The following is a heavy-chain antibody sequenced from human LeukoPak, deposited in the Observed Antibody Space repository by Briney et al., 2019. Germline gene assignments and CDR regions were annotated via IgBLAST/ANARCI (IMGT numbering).Heavy chain of an antibody. J-gene: IGHJ5*02. V-gene: IGHV4-59*01. Sequence: SETLSLTCTVSGGSISSYYWSWIRQPPGKGLEWIGYIYYSGTTNYNPSLKSRVTISVDTSKNQFSLKLSSVTAADTAVYYCARGYSSSWYSRALPLNWFDPWGQGTLVTVSS. D-gene: IGHD6-13*01. CDR1: GGSISSYY. CDR2: IYYSGTT. CDR3: ARGYSSSWYSRALPLNWFDP.